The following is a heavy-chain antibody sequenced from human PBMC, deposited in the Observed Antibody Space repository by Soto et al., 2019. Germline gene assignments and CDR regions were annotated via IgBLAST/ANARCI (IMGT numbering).Heavy chain of an antibody. CDR1: GGSISSSSYY. J-gene: IGHJ5*02. CDR2: IYYSGST. CDR3: ARRGYYGSGSYRRGTNWFDP. Sequence: PSETLSLTCTFSGGSISSSSYYWGWIRQPPGKGLEWIGSIYYSGSTYYNPSLKSRVTISVDTSKNQFSLKLSSVTAADTAVYYCARRGYYGSGSYRRGTNWFDPWGQGTLVTVSS. D-gene: IGHD3-10*01. V-gene: IGHV4-39*01.